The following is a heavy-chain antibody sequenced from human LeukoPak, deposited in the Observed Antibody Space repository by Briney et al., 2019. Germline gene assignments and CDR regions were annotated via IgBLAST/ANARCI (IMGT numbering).Heavy chain of an antibody. V-gene: IGHV1-69*13. CDR3: ARAGTLYYYYYMDV. CDR2: IIPIFGTA. CDR1: GGTFSSYA. J-gene: IGHJ6*03. Sequence: VASVKVSCKASGGTFSSYAISWVRQAPGQGLEWMGGIIPIFGTANYAQKFQGRVTITADESTSTAYMELSSLRSEDTAVYYCARAGTLYYYYYMDVWGKGTTVTVSS. D-gene: IGHD1-1*01.